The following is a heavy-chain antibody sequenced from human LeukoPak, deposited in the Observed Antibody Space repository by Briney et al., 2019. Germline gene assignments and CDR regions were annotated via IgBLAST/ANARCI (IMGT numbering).Heavy chain of an antibody. D-gene: IGHD2-2*01. CDR1: GGTFSSYA. V-gene: IGHV1-69*05. J-gene: IGHJ6*03. CDR3: ARERAGIVVVPAAIDYYYYYMDV. CDR2: IIPIFGTA. Sequence: ASVKVSCKASGGTFSSYAISWVRQAPGQGLEWMGRIIPIFGTANYAQKFQGRVTITTDESTSTAYMELSSLRSEDTAVYYCARERAGIVVVPAAIDYYYYYMDVWGKGTTVTVSS.